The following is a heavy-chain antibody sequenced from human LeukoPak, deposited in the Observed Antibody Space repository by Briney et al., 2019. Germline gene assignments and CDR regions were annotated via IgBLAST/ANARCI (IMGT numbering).Heavy chain of an antibody. CDR3: ARDLRPRTQGGY. V-gene: IGHV1-18*01. CDR2: ISAYNGNT. Sequence: ASVKVSCKASDYTFTSNGISWVRQAPGQGLEWMGWISAYNGNTNYAQKLQGRVTMTTDTSTSTAYMELRSLRSDDTAVYYCARDLRPRTQGGYWGQGTLVTASS. CDR1: DYTFTSNG. J-gene: IGHJ4*02. D-gene: IGHD1-7*01.